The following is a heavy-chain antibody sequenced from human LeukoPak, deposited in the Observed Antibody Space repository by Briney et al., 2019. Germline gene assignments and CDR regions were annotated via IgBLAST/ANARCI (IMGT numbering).Heavy chain of an antibody. V-gene: IGHV4-30-4*01. Sequence: SETLSLTCTVSGGSISSGDYYWSWIRQPPGTGLEWIGYIYYSGSTYYNPSLKSRVTISVDTSKNQFSLKLSSVTAADTAVYYCARLLDVSFDYWGQGTLVTVSS. CDR1: GGSISSGDYY. CDR2: IYYSGST. D-gene: IGHD1-1*01. J-gene: IGHJ4*02. CDR3: ARLLDVSFDY.